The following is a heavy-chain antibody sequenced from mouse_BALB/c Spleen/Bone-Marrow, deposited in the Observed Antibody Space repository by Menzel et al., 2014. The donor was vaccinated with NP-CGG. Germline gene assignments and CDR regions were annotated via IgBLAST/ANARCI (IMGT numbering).Heavy chain of an antibody. D-gene: IGHD2-5*01. CDR1: GFTFSSYG. V-gene: IGHV5-6*01. CDR2: ISSGGSYT. J-gene: IGHJ2*01. Sequence: EVQLQQSGGDLVKPGVSLKLSCAASGFTFSSYGMSWVRQTPDKRLEWVATISSGGSYTYYPDSVKGRFTISRDNAKNTLYLQMSSLKSEDTAKYYCTRRPLESNSYFDYWGQGTTLTVSS. CDR3: TRRPLESNSYFDY.